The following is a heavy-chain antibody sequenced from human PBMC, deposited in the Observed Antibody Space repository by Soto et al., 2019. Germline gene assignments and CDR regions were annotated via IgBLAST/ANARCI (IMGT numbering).Heavy chain of an antibody. CDR3: AADRDFWSGYTYYGMDG. CDR1: GFTFTSSA. V-gene: IGHV1-58*01. D-gene: IGHD3-3*01. J-gene: IGHJ6*02. CDR2: IVVGSGNT. Sequence: GASVKVSCKASGFTFTSSAVQWVRQARGQRIEWIGWIVVGSGNTNYAQKFQERVTITRDMSTSTAYMELSSLRSEDTAVYYCAADRDFWSGYTYYGMDGWGQGTTVTVCS.